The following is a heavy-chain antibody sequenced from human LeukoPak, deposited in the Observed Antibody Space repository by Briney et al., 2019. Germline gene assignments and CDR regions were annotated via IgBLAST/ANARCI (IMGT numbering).Heavy chain of an antibody. J-gene: IGHJ4*02. CDR2: INPDSGGT. Sequence: ASVKVSCKASGYTFTDYYMHWVRQAPGQGLEWMGRINPDSGGTNYAQKFQARVTMTRDTSISTAYMELSRLRSDDTALYYCARAAYYYDGSGYYLGDWGQGTLVTVSS. CDR1: GYTFTDYY. CDR3: ARAAYYYDGSGYYLGD. V-gene: IGHV1-2*06. D-gene: IGHD3-22*01.